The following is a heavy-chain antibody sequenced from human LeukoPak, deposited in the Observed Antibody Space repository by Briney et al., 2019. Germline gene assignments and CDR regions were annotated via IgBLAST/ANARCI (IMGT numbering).Heavy chain of an antibody. J-gene: IGHJ4*02. CDR1: GGTFSSYT. V-gene: IGHV1-69*02. Sequence: GASVKVSFKASGGTFSSYTISWVRQAPGQGLEWMGRIIPILGIANYAQKFQGRVTITADKSTSTAYMELSSLRSEDTAVYYCARGTTIFGVVIIASYWGQGTLVTVSS. D-gene: IGHD3-3*01. CDR2: IIPILGIA. CDR3: ARGTTIFGVVIIASY.